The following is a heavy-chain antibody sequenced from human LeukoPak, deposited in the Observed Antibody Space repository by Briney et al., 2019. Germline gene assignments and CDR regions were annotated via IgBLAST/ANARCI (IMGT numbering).Heavy chain of an antibody. CDR1: GFTFSSYD. V-gene: IGHV3-64D*06. CDR2: ISSNGGST. J-gene: IGHJ4*02. CDR3: VKYKQGTYYDYVWGSYQEDY. Sequence: GGSLRLSSSASGFTFSSYDMHWVRQAPGKGLEYVSDISSNGGSTYYADSVKGRFTISRDNSKNTLYLQMSSLRAEDTAVYYCVKYKQGTYYDYVWGSYQEDYWGQGTLVTVSS. D-gene: IGHD3-16*02.